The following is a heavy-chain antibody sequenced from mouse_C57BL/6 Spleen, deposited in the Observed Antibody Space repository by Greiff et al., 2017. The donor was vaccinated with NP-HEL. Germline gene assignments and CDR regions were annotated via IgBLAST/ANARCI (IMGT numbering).Heavy chain of an antibody. D-gene: IGHD2-2*01. CDR1: GYTFTSYW. CDR2: IHPNSGST. CDR3: ARRGYDVSFDY. V-gene: IGHV1-64*01. Sequence: QVQLQQPGAELVKPGASVKLSCKASGYTFTSYWMHWVKQRPGQGLEWIGMIHPNSGSTNYNEKFKSKATLTVDKSSSTAYMQLSSLTSEDSAVYYCARRGYDVSFDYWGQGTTLTVSS. J-gene: IGHJ2*01.